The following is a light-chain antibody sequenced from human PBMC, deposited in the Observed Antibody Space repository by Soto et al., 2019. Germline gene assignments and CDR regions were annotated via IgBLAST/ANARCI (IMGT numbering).Light chain of an antibody. CDR1: QSISSSF. CDR3: QQSYSTPTWT. CDR2: SAS. J-gene: IGKJ1*01. Sequence: DIQRTQSPSSLSSSVLDRFTISCRASQSISSSFLNWYQQKPGKAPKLLIFSASSLQSGVPSRFSGSGSGTDFTLTISSLQPEDFATYYCQQSYSTPTWTFGQGTKVDIK. V-gene: IGKV1-39*01.